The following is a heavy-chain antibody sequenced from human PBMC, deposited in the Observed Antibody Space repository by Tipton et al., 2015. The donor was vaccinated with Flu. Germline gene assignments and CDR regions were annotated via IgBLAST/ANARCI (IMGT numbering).Heavy chain of an antibody. CDR3: ARLYYDSSGYYFGWDYYYYYGMDV. V-gene: IGHV1-18*01. Sequence: QLVQSGAEVKKPGASVKVSCKASGYTFTSYGISWVRQAPGQGLEWMGWISAYNGNTNYAQKLQGRVTMTTDTSTSTAYMELRSLRSDDTAVYYCARLYYDSSGYYFGWDYYYYYGMDVRGQGTTVTVSS. CDR1: GYTFTSYG. D-gene: IGHD3-22*01. J-gene: IGHJ6*02. CDR2: ISAYNGNT.